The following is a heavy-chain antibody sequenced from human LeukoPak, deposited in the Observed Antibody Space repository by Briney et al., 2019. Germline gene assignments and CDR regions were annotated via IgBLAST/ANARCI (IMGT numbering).Heavy chain of an antibody. Sequence: PGGSLRLSCTASGFTFGDYAMSWVRQAPGKGLEWVGFIRSKAYGGTTEYAASVKGRFTISRDDSKSIAYLQMNSLKTEDTAVYYCTRLLAAAGTNYYYYMDVWGKGTTVTVSS. CDR1: GFTFGDYA. CDR2: IRSKAYGGTT. V-gene: IGHV3-49*04. J-gene: IGHJ6*03. D-gene: IGHD6-13*01. CDR3: TRLLAAAGTNYYYYMDV.